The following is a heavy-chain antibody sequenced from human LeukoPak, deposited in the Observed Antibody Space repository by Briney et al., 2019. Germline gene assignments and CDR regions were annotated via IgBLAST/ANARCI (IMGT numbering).Heavy chain of an antibody. CDR1: GFTFSSHA. D-gene: IGHD3-22*01. CDR2: IKSKTDGGTT. J-gene: IGHJ4*02. Sequence: GESLRLSCAATGFTFSSHAMAWVRQAPGQGLEWVGRIKSKTDGGTTDYAAPVKGRFTISRDDSKNTLYLQMNSLKTEDTAVYYCTGHDYYDSSGYWPFDYWGQGTLVTVSS. V-gene: IGHV3-15*01. CDR3: TGHDYYDSSGYWPFDY.